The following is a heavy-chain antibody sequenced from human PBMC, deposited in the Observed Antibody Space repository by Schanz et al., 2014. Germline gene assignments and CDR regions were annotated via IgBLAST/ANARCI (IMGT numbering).Heavy chain of an antibody. D-gene: IGHD2-21*02. Sequence: EVQLVESGGVVVQPGGSLRLSCAGSGFTFDDYTMHWVRQPPGKGLEWVSLVTWDGGYTYYADSVKGRFTISRDNSKNTLYLQMNNLRAEDTAVYYCARDLNRCGGDCYSGWGQGTLVTVSS. CDR1: GFTFDDYT. J-gene: IGHJ4*02. V-gene: IGHV3-43*01. CDR3: ARDLNRCGGDCYSG. CDR2: VTWDGGYT.